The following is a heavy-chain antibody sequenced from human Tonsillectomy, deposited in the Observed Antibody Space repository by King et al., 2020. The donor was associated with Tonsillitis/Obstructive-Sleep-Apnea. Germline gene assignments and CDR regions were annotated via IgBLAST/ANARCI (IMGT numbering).Heavy chain of an antibody. D-gene: IGHD5-12*01. V-gene: IGHV4-4*02. Sequence: QLQESGPGLVKPSGTLSLTCAVSGGSISSSNWWSCVRQPPGKGLEWIGEIYQSGSTDYNPSLRSRVTISVDKSKNQFSLKLSSVTAADTAVYYCARDSGYSGSSDFDYWGQGTLVTVSS. CDR2: IYQSGST. CDR3: ARDSGYSGSSDFDY. CDR1: GGSISSSNW. J-gene: IGHJ4*02.